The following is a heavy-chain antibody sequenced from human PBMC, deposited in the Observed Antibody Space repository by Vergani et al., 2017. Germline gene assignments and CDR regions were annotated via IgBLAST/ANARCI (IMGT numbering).Heavy chain of an antibody. CDR1: GFALNRHA. Sequence: VHLAESGGGFFQPGGSLRLSCVVSGFALNRHAMYWVRQAPGKGLEWVVGISFDGTNEYYPDLVKGRFTISRDIAKNNLYLQVRSLRLEDTGVYHCVRDRGLCAGGRCYTEAWDYWGQGTPVTGSS. V-gene: IGHV3-30-3*01. CDR3: VRDRGLCAGGRCYTEAWDY. D-gene: IGHD2-2*02. J-gene: IGHJ4*02. CDR2: ISFDGTNE.